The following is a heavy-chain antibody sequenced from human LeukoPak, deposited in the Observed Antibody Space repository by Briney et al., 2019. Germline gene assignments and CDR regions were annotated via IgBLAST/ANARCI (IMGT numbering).Heavy chain of an antibody. CDR1: GVAFYSHG. CDR2: VCNDGSNK. CDR3: ARARNNYDSSGFSALDY. D-gene: IGHD3-22*01. V-gene: IGHV3-33*01. J-gene: IGHJ4*02. Sequence: PGRSLRLSCAASGVAFYSHGMHWVRQAPGKGLEWVAVVCNDGSNKDYADSVKGRFTISRDNSKNTLYLQMNSLRAEDTAVYYCARARNNYDSSGFSALDYWGQGTLVAVSS.